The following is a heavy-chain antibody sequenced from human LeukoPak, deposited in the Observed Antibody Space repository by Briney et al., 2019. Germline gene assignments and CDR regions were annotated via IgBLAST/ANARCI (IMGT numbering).Heavy chain of an antibody. D-gene: IGHD4-17*01. CDR3: AKEVLGGNYGDYAVDY. J-gene: IGHJ4*02. CDR1: GFTFTTYA. CDR2: VSGSGSHT. Sequence: GGSLRLSCAASGFTFTTYAMSWVRQAPGKGLEWVSSVSGSGSHTYYADSVKGRFTISRDNSKNTLDLQMHSLRAEDTALYYCAKEVLGGNYGDYAVDYWGQGTLVTVSS. V-gene: IGHV3-23*01.